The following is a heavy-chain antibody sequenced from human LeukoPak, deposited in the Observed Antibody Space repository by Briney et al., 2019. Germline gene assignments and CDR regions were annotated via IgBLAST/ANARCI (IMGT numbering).Heavy chain of an antibody. CDR3: ARGLADYYDSSGYYFDY. CDR1: GYTFTSYD. V-gene: IGHV1-8*01. Sequence: ASVKVSCKASGYTFTSYDINWVRQATGQGLEWMGWMNPNSGNTGYAQKFQGRVTMTRNTSISTAYMELRSLRSEDTAVYYCARGLADYYDSSGYYFDYWGQGTLVTVSS. CDR2: MNPNSGNT. J-gene: IGHJ4*02. D-gene: IGHD3-22*01.